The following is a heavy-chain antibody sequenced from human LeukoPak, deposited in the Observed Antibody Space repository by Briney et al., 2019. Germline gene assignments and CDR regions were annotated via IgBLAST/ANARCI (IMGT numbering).Heavy chain of an antibody. J-gene: IGHJ4*02. Sequence: PSGTLSLTCTVSGYSISRGYYWGWIRQSPGKGLEWIGSIYHSGSTYYNPSLKSRVSISVDTSKNQFSLKLSSVTAADTAVYYCARLDTDFVMPFDNWGQGTLVTVSS. V-gene: IGHV4-38-2*02. D-gene: IGHD5-18*01. CDR2: IYHSGST. CDR3: ARLDTDFVMPFDN. CDR1: GYSISRGYY.